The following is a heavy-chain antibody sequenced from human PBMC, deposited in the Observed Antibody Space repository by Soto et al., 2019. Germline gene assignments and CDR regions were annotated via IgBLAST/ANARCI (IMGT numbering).Heavy chain of an antibody. J-gene: IGHJ4*02. Sequence: QVQLQESGPGLVKPSQTLSLTCTVSGGSISSGGYYWSWIRQHPGKGLEGIGYIYYSGSTYYNPSLKSRVTISVDTSKNQFSLKLSSVTAADTAVYYCARAPYDFWSGWGYYFDYWGQGTLVTVSS. D-gene: IGHD3-3*01. V-gene: IGHV4-31*03. CDR1: GGSISSGGYY. CDR3: ARAPYDFWSGWGYYFDY. CDR2: IYYSGST.